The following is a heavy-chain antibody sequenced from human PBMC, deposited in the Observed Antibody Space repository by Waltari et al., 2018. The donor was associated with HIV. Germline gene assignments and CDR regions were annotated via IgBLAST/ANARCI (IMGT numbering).Heavy chain of an antibody. D-gene: IGHD5-18*01. CDR3: ARHVHSYGYRYFDY. J-gene: IGHJ4*02. V-gene: IGHV4-39*01. CDR1: GGSISSSSYY. CDR2: IYERGST. Sequence: QLQLQESGPGLVKPSETLSLTCTVSGGSISSSSYYLGWIRQPPGKGLEWIGIIYERGSTDDNPASKSRVTIAVYTSMSHSSLVLRSWTAAGTAVYYCARHVHSYGYRYFDYWGQGTLVTVSS.